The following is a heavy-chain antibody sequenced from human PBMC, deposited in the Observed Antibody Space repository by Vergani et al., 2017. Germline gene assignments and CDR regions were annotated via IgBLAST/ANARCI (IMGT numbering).Heavy chain of an antibody. D-gene: IGHD6-19*01. CDR1: GFTFSSYS. Sequence: EVQLVESGGGLVKPGGSLRLSCAASGFTFSSYSMNWVRQAPGKGLEWVSSISSSSSYIYYADSVKGRFTISRDNAKNSLYLQMNSLRAEDTAVYYCAKVAPNSSGWYPYYWGQGTLVTVSS. V-gene: IGHV3-21*01. CDR2: ISSSSSYI. CDR3: AKVAPNSSGWYPYY. J-gene: IGHJ4*02.